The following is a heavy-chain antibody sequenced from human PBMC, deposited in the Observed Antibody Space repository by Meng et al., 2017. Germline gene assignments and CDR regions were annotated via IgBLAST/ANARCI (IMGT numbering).Heavy chain of an antibody. Sequence: ASVQVSCKASGYTFTSYGISWVRQAPGQGLEWMGWISAYNGNTNYAQKLQGRVTMTTDTSTSTAYMELRSLRSDDTPVYYCARDLRSYYYDSSGYYYFQHWGQGTLVTVSS. CDR3: ARDLRSYYYDSSGYYYFQH. J-gene: IGHJ1*01. V-gene: IGHV1-18*01. CDR1: GYTFTSYG. CDR2: ISAYNGNT. D-gene: IGHD3-22*01.